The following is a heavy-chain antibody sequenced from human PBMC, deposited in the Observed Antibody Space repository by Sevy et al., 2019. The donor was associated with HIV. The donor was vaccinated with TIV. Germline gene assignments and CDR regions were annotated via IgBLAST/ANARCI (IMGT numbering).Heavy chain of an antibody. V-gene: IGHV3-15*01. CDR2: IKSITDGGAA. CDR1: GFTFRTYA. J-gene: IGHJ4*02. Sequence: GGSLRLSCTASGFTFRTYAMSWVRQAPGKGLDWVSGKGLEWVGHIKSITDGGAADYAAPVKGRFTISRHDSKNTLYLQMNSLKAEDTAVYYCSTDDLISYWGRGTLVTVSS. CDR3: STDDLISY. D-gene: IGHD3-3*02.